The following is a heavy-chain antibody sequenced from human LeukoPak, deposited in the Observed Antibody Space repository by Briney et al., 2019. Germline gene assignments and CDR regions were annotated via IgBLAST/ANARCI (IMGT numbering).Heavy chain of an antibody. CDR2: IYSGGST. CDR1: GFTVTSNY. CDR3: ARDSPVSGVDY. J-gene: IGHJ4*02. V-gene: IGHV3-53*01. D-gene: IGHD6-19*01. Sequence: PGGSLRLSCAASGFTVTSNYMSWVRQAPGKGLEWVSVIYSGGSTNYADSVKGRFTISTDNSKNMLYLQMNSLRAEDTAVYYCARDSPVSGVDYWGQGTPVTVSS.